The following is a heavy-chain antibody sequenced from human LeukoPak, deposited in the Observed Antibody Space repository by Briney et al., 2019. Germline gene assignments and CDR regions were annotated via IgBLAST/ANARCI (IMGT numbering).Heavy chain of an antibody. CDR3: ARVRIAAAGVSYYFDY. J-gene: IGHJ4*02. V-gene: IGHV1-2*02. Sequence: ASVKVSCKASGYTFTGYYIHWVRQAPGQGLEWMGWINPNSGATSYAQKFQGRVTMTRDTSISTAYMELSRLRSDDTAVYYCARVRIAAAGVSYYFDYWGQGTLVTVSS. CDR2: INPNSGAT. D-gene: IGHD6-13*01. CDR1: GYTFTGYY.